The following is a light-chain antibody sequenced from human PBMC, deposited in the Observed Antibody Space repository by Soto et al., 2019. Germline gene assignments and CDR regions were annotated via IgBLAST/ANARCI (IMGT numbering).Light chain of an antibody. Sequence: QTVVTQEPSFSVSPGGTVTLTCGLTSGSVSTNYYPTWYQQTPGQAPRTLIYNTNTRSSGVPDRFSVSIVGNKAALTISGAQADDECDYYCVLYMGAGSVVFCGGTKLTVL. CDR2: NTN. V-gene: IGLV8-61*01. J-gene: IGLJ2*01. CDR1: SGSVSTNYY. CDR3: VLYMGAGSVV.